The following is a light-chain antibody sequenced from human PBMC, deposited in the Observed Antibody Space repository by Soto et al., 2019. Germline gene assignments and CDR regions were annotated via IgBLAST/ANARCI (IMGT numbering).Light chain of an antibody. CDR1: NSDVGGYNY. V-gene: IGLV2-14*01. Sequence: QSALTQPASVSGSPGQSITISCTGTNSDVGGYNYVSWYQQHPGKAPKVMIYDVNNRPSGVPNRFSGSKSGNTASLTISGLQAEDEADYYCSSYTSRNTEVFGGGTKVTVL. J-gene: IGLJ2*01. CDR3: SSYTSRNTEV. CDR2: DVN.